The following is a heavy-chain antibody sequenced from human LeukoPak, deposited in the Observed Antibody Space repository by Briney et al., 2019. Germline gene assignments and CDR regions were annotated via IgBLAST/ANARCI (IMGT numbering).Heavy chain of an antibody. J-gene: IGHJ5*02. D-gene: IGHD3-10*01. CDR2: ISAYNGNT. CDR1: GYTFTSYG. V-gene: IGHV1-18*01. Sequence: GASVTVSCTASGYTFTSYGISWVRQAPGQGLEWMGWISAYNGNTNYAQKLQGRVTMTTDTSTSTAYMELRSLRSDDTAVYYCARVVNYYGSGNWFDPWGQGTLVTVSS. CDR3: ARVVNYYGSGNWFDP.